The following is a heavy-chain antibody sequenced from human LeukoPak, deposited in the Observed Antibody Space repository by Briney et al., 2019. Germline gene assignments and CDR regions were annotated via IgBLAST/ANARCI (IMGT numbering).Heavy chain of an antibody. D-gene: IGHD4-11*01. Sequence: PSETLSLTCTVSGGSISSSSYYWGWIRQPPGKGLEWIGSIYYSGSTYYNPSLESRVTISVDTSKNQFSLKLSSVTAADTAVYYCARQWTTVTDYWGQGTLVTVSS. CDR2: IYYSGST. CDR1: GGSISSSSYY. CDR3: ARQWTTVTDY. V-gene: IGHV4-39*01. J-gene: IGHJ4*02.